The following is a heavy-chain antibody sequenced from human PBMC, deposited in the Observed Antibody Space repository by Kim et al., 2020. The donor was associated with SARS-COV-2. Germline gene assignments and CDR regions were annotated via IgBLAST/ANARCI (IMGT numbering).Heavy chain of an antibody. J-gene: IGHJ6*02. CDR3: ARDGRYNWNYEYYGMDV. CDR1: GGSISSYY. V-gene: IGHV4-4*07. CDR2: IYTSGST. D-gene: IGHD1-20*01. Sequence: SETLSLTCTVSGGSISSYYWSWIRQPAGKGLEWIGRIYTSGSTNYNPSLKSRVTMSVDTSKNQFSLKLSSVTAADTAVYYCARDGRYNWNYEYYGMDVWGQGTTVTVSS.